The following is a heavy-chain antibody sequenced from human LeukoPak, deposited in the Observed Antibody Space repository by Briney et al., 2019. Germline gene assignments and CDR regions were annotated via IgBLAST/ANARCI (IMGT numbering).Heavy chain of an antibody. V-gene: IGHV3-49*04. CDR3: TRDGNNYYTDY. CDR2: IRSKTYGGTT. D-gene: IGHD3-10*01. CDR1: GFTFGDYA. Sequence: PGGSLRLSCTGSGFTFGDYAMSWVRQAPGKGLEWVGFIRSKTYGGTTEYAASMRGRFTISRDDSKSIAYLRMNSLKTEDTAVYYCTRDGNNYYTDYWGQGTLVTVSS. J-gene: IGHJ4*02.